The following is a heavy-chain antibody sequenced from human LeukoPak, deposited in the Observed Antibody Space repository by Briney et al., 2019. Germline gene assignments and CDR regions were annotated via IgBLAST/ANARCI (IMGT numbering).Heavy chain of an antibody. V-gene: IGHV5-51*01. D-gene: IGHD2-2*01. Sequence: PGESLKISCKASGYSFTSYWIGWVRQMPGKGLEWMGITNPADSDTRYSPSFQGQVTIPADKSINTAYLQWSSLKASDTAMYYCARRYCSSTSCYGSNNWFDPWGQGTLVTVSS. CDR1: GYSFTSYW. CDR3: ARRYCSSTSCYGSNNWFDP. J-gene: IGHJ5*02. CDR2: TNPADSDT.